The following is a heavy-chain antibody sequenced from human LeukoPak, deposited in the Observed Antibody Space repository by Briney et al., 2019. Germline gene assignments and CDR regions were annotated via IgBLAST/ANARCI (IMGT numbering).Heavy chain of an antibody. V-gene: IGHV6-1*01. CDR1: GDSVSRNSAA. CDR3: ASLTGDESY. D-gene: IGHD7-27*01. CDR2: TYYRSKWYS. Sequence: SQTLSLTCAISGDSVSRNSAAWNWVRQSPSRGLEWLGRTYYRSKWYSEYVVSVKSRITINPDTSKNQFSLQLNSVTPEDTAVYYCASLTGDESYWGQGTLVTVSS. J-gene: IGHJ4*02.